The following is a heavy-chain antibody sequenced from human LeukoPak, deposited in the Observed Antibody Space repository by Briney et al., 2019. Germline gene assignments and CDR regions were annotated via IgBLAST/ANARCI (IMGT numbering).Heavy chain of an antibody. V-gene: IGHV3-30*16. CDR2: LSYDGSRT. Sequence: GRSLRLSCAASGFTFSDYAMHWVRQSPGKGLEWVAVLSYDGSRTYYADSVKGRFTISRDNSRNRVYLQMTSLATEDTAIYYCARDWGFDSWGQGTTVTVSS. J-gene: IGHJ4*03. D-gene: IGHD7-27*01. CDR3: ARDWGFDS. CDR1: GFTFSDYA.